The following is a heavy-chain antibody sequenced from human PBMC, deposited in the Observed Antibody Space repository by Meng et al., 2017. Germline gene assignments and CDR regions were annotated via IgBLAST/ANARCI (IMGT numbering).Heavy chain of an antibody. D-gene: IGHD5-24*01. J-gene: IGHJ5*02. CDR3: ARAKRGDGYNLPTRP. Sequence: QVQLQQWGAGLLKPSETLSLTCAVYGGSFSGYYWSWIRQPPGKGLEWIGEINHSGSTNYNPSLKSRVTMSLDTSKNQFSLRLSSVTAEDTAVYYCARAKRGDGYNLPTRPWGQGTLVTVSS. CDR2: INHSGST. CDR1: GGSFSGYY. V-gene: IGHV4-34*01.